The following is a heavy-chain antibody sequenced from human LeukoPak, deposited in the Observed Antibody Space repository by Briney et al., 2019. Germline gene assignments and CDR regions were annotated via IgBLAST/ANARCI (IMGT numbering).Heavy chain of an antibody. J-gene: IGHJ4*02. CDR3: ARDYYGSGSYYSRGLSDY. CDR1: GYTFTGYY. V-gene: IGHV1-2*02. Sequence: ASVKVSCKASGYTFTGYYMHWVRQAPGQGLEWMGWIDPNSGGTNYAQKFQGRVTMTRDMSISTAYMELSRLRSDDTAVYYCARDYYGSGSYYSRGLSDYWGQGTLVTVSS. CDR2: IDPNSGGT. D-gene: IGHD3-10*01.